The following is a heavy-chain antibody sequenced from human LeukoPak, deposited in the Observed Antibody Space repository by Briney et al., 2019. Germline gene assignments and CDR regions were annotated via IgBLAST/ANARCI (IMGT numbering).Heavy chain of an antibody. CDR3: ARGWGSSWDY. CDR1: GFTFSSYS. D-gene: IGHD3-16*01. V-gene: IGHV3-21*01. CDR2: ISSSSSYI. Sequence: KPGGSLRLSCAASGFTFSSYSMNWVRQAPGKGLEWVSSISSSSSYIYYADSVKGRFTISRDNAKNSLYLQMNSLRTKDTAVYYCARGWGSSWDYWGQGTLVTVSS. J-gene: IGHJ4*02.